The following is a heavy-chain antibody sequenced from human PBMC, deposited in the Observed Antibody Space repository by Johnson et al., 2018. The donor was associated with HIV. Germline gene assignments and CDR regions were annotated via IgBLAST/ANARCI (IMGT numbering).Heavy chain of an antibody. CDR1: GFTVSSNY. CDR2: LYSGGTT. J-gene: IGHJ3*02. D-gene: IGHD4-23*01. V-gene: IGHV3-66*01. CDR3: ASASTVVDAFDI. Sequence: VQLVESGGGLVQPGGSLRLSCAASGFTVSSNYMSWVRQAPGKGLEWVSVLYSGGTTYYADSVKGRFTISRDNSKNTLYLQMNSLRAEDTAVYYCASASTVVDAFDIWGQGTMVTVSS.